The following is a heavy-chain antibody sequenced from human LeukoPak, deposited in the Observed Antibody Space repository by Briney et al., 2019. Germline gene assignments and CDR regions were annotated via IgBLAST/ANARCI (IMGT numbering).Heavy chain of an antibody. CDR2: INPNNGGT. CDR3: ARGASIADGYGMDV. V-gene: IGHV1-2*06. J-gene: IGHJ6*02. CDR1: GYTFTGYY. Sequence: ASVKVSCKASGYTFTGYYMHWVRQALGQGLEWMGRINPNNGGTNYAQKFQGRVTMTRDTSISTAYMEVSSLRSDDTAVYYCARGASIADGYGMDVWGQGTTVTVSS. D-gene: IGHD6-6*01.